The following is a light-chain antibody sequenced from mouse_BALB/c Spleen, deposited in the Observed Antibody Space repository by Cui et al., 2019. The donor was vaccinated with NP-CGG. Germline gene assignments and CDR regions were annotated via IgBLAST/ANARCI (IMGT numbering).Light chain of an antibody. CDR2: GTN. CDR3: ALWYSNHWV. J-gene: IGLJ1*01. Sequence: QALLTPYSALTTSPGETVTLTCRSSTGAVTTSNYANWVQEKPDHLFTGLIGGTNNRAPGVPARFSGSLIGDKAALTITGAQTEDEAVYFCALWYSNHWVFGGGTKLTVL. CDR1: TGAVTTSNY. V-gene: IGLV1*01.